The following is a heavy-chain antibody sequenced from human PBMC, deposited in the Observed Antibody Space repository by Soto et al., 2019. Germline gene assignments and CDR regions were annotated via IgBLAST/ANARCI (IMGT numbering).Heavy chain of an antibody. CDR1: GFTFSNFW. V-gene: IGHV3-74*01. CDR2: INGDGSTT. CDR3: VRYAPP. J-gene: IGHJ5*02. Sequence: EVQVVESGGGLVQPGGSLRLSCVASGFTFSNFWMHWVRQAPGKGLVWVSRINGDGSTTNYADSVKGRFTISRDNAKNTVYLQMNSLRAEDTAMYYCVRYAPPWGQGTLVTVSS.